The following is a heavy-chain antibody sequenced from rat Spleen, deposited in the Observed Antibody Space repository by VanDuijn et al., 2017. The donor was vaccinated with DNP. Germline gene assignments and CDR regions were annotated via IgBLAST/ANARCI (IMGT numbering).Heavy chain of an antibody. CDR2: VSATGSRT. V-gene: IGHV5-20*01. CDR1: GFTFSNYY. D-gene: IGHD4-1*01. Sequence: EVQLVESGGGLVQPGRSLKLSCAASGFTFSNYYMAWVRQAPKKGLEWVATVSATGSRTYYRDSVKGRFTISRDNAKSSLYLQMDSLRSEDTATYYCTTEGDISSYWYFDFWGPGTMVTVSS. CDR3: TTEGDISSYWYFDF. J-gene: IGHJ1*01.